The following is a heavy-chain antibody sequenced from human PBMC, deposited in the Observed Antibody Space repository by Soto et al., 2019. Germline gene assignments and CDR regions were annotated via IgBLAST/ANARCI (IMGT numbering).Heavy chain of an antibody. D-gene: IGHD3-22*01. Sequence: QVQLVESGGGVVQPGRSLRLSCAASGFTFSSYGMHWVRQAPGKGLEWVAVISYEGSNKYYADSVKGRFTISRDNSKNTLYLQMNSLRAEDTAVYYCAKLLRARTGNYYDSSGYPEFDPWGQGTLVTVSS. CDR3: AKLLRARTGNYYDSSGYPEFDP. J-gene: IGHJ5*02. CDR2: ISYEGSNK. V-gene: IGHV3-30*18. CDR1: GFTFSSYG.